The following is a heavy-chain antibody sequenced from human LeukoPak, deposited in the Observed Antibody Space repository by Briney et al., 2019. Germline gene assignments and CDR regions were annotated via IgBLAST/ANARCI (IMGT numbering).Heavy chain of an antibody. Sequence: SETLSLTCSVSGGSINIYYWSWIRQPPGKGLEWIGYIYYSGSTNYNPSLKSRVTISVDTSKNQFSLKLSSVTAADTAVYFCARDEGSGWYMLDYWGQGTLVTVSS. CDR2: IYYSGST. CDR1: GGSINIYY. CDR3: ARDEGSGWYMLDY. V-gene: IGHV4-59*12. D-gene: IGHD6-19*01. J-gene: IGHJ4*02.